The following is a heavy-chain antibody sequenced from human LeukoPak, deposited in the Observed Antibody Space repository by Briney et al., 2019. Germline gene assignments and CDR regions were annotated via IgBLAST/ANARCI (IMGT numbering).Heavy chain of an antibody. Sequence: PGGSLRLSCAAAGFTFSSYDMNWVRQAPGKGLEWISYSSSSGSATFYADSVRGRFTISRDSAKSSLYLQMNSLRAEDTAVYYCAREVQGGPFVVSIPFDYWGQGTLATVSS. D-gene: IGHD2-21*01. CDR2: SSSSGSAT. V-gene: IGHV3-48*03. CDR3: AREVQGGPFVVSIPFDY. J-gene: IGHJ4*02. CDR1: GFTFSSYD.